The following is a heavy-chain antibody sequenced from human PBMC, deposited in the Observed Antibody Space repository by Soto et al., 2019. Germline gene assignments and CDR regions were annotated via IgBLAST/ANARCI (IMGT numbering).Heavy chain of an antibody. D-gene: IGHD6-19*01. Sequence: QVQLVQSGAEVKKPGSSVKVSCKAFGGTFSSYAISWVRQAPGQGLEWMGGIIPIFGTANYAQKFQGRITITADEYTSTAYLELSTLRSEDTDVYYCATASVQYSSGWYQSPYGMDVWGQGTTVTVCS. CDR3: ATASVQYSSGWYQSPYGMDV. J-gene: IGHJ6*01. V-gene: IGHV1-69*01. CDR2: IIPIFGTA. CDR1: GGTFSSYA.